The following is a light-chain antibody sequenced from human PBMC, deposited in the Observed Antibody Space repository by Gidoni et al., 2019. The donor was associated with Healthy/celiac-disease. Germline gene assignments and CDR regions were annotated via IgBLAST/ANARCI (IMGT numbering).Light chain of an antibody. V-gene: IGKV1-33*01. J-gene: IGKJ3*01. CDR1: QDISNY. CDR2: DAS. Sequence: DIQMTPSPSSLSASVGDRVNITCQASQDISNYLNWYQQKPGKAPKLLIYDASNLETGVPSRFSGSGSGTDFTFTISSLQPEDIATYYCQQYDNLPLTFGPGTKVDIK. CDR3: QQYDNLPLT.